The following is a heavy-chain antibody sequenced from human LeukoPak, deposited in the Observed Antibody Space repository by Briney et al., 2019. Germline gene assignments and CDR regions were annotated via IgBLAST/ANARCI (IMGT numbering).Heavy chain of an antibody. CDR1: GFTFSSYS. D-gene: IGHD4-23*01. J-gene: IGHJ4*02. CDR2: ISSSSYI. V-gene: IGHV3-21*01. CDR3: ARDVGYGGTKIFDY. Sequence: GGSLRLSCAASGFTFSSYSMNWVRQAPGKGLEWVSSISSSSYIYYADSVKGRFTISRDNAKNSLYLQMNSLRAEDTAVYYCARDVGYGGTKIFDYWGQGTLVTVSS.